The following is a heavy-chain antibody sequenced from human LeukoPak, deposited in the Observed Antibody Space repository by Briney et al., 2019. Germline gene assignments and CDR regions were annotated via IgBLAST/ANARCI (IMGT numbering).Heavy chain of an antibody. D-gene: IGHD1-7*01. CDR1: GYTFTSYY. J-gene: IGHJ6*02. Sequence: GASVKVSCKASGYTFTSYYMHWVRQAPGQGLEWMGIINPSGGSTSYAQKFQGRVTITADESTSTAYMELSSLRSEDTAVYYCARELELDPPATDYYYYGMDVWGQGTTVTVSS. V-gene: IGHV1-46*01. CDR3: ARELELDPPATDYYYYGMDV. CDR2: INPSGGST.